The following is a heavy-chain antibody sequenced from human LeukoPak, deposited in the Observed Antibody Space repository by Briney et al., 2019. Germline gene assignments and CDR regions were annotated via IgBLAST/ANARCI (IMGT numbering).Heavy chain of an antibody. D-gene: IGHD1-26*01. V-gene: IGHV1-69*13. CDR2: IIPIFGTA. Sequence: ASVKVSCKASGGTFSSYAISWVRQAPGQGLEWMGGIIPIFGTANYAQKFQGRVTITADESTSTAYMELSSLRSEDTAVYYYARDPSGSFNFDYWGQGTLVTVSS. CDR1: GGTFSSYA. J-gene: IGHJ4*02. CDR3: ARDPSGSFNFDY.